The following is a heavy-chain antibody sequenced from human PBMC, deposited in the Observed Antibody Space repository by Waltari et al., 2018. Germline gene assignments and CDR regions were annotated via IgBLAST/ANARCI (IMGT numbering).Heavy chain of an antibody. CDR3: ARSWGSYRPLDY. Sequence: QVQLQESGPGLVKPSETLSLTCAVSGYSISSGYYWGWIRQPPGKGLEWIGSIYQRGSTYFNPSLKIRVTISVDTAKNQFSLKLSSVTAADSAVYYCARSWGSYRPLDYWGQGTLVTVSS. V-gene: IGHV4-38-2*01. CDR2: IYQRGST. D-gene: IGHD3-16*02. CDR1: GYSISSGYY. J-gene: IGHJ4*02.